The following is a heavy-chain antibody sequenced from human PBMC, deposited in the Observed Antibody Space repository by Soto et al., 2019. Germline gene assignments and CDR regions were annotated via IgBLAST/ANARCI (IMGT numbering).Heavy chain of an antibody. J-gene: IGHJ6*03. Sequence: QVQLQQWGAGLLKPSETLSLTCAVYGGSFSGYYWSWIRQPPRKGLEWIGEINHSGSTNYNPSLKSRVTISVDTSKNQYSLKLSSVTAAYTDVYYCARGQWYMDVWGKGTTVTVSS. V-gene: IGHV4-34*01. CDR1: GGSFSGYY. D-gene: IGHD6-19*01. CDR2: INHSGST. CDR3: ARGQWYMDV.